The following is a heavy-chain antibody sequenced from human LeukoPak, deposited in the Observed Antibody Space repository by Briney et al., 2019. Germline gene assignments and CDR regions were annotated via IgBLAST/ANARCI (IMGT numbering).Heavy chain of an antibody. Sequence: ASVNVSCKASGYTFTSYYMHWVRQAPGQGLEWMGIINPSGGSTSYAQKFQGRVTMTRDTSTSTVYMELSSLRSEDTAVYYCARDPSEGDYYDSSGYDYWGQGTLVTVSS. J-gene: IGHJ4*02. D-gene: IGHD3-22*01. CDR2: INPSGGST. CDR1: GYTFTSYY. V-gene: IGHV1-46*01. CDR3: ARDPSEGDYYDSSGYDY.